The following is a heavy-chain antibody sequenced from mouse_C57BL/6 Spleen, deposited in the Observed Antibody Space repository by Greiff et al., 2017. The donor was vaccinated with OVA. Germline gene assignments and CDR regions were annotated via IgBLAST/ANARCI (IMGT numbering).Heavy chain of an antibody. CDR1: GYTFTSYW. CDR3: ARGGGAY. J-gene: IGHJ3*01. V-gene: IGHV1-64*01. CDR2: IHPNSGST. Sequence: QVHVKQPGAELVKPGASVKLSCKASGYTFTSYWMHWVKQRPGQGLEWIGMIHPNSGSTNYNEKFKSKATLTVDKSSSTAYMQLSSLTSEDSAVYYCARGGGAYWGQGTLVTVSA.